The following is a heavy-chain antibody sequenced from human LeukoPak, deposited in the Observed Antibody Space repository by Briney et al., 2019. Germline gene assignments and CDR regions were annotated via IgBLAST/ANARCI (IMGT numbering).Heavy chain of an antibody. V-gene: IGHV1-18*04. CDR2: ISAYNGNT. J-gene: IGHJ4*02. CDR3: ARKLIGPAAAGNFDY. CDR1: GDIFSSYA. Sequence: GASVKVSCKASGDIFSSYAISWVRQAPGQGLEWMGWISAYNGNTNYAQKLQGRVTMTTDTSTSTAYMELRSLRSDDTAVYYCARKLIGPAAAGNFDYWGQGTLVTVSS. D-gene: IGHD6-13*01.